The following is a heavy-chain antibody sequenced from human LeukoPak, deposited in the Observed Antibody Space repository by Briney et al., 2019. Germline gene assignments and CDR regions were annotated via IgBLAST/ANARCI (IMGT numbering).Heavy chain of an antibody. CDR2: ISPAGGTT. CDR1: GFTFSSEA. J-gene: IGHJ4*02. Sequence: GGSLRLSCAVSGFTFSSEAMGWVRQLPGGGLEWVSTISPAGGTTYYAESMKGRFTISRDNARNSLNLQMNSLRAEDTAVYYCAREDRFYYDGSGSLDYWGQGTLVTVSS. CDR3: AREDRFYYDGSGSLDY. D-gene: IGHD3-22*01. V-gene: IGHV3-23*01.